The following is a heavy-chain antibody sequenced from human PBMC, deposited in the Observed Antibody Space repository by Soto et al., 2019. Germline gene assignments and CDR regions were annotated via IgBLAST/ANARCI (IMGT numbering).Heavy chain of an antibody. D-gene: IGHD2-8*01. V-gene: IGHV3-33*01. J-gene: IGHJ4*02. CDR3: AREEGVLRVYAGGLDY. Sequence: QVQLVESGGGVVQPGRSLRLSCAASGFTFSSYGMHWVRQAPGKGLEWVAVIWYDGSNKYYADSVKGRFTISRDNSKNPLYLQMNSQRAEDRAVYYCAREEGVLRVYAGGLDYWGQGTLVTVSS. CDR1: GFTFSSYG. CDR2: IWYDGSNK.